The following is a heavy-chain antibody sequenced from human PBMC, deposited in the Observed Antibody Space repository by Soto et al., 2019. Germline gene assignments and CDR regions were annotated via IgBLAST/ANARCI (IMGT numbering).Heavy chain of an antibody. Sequence: PGGSLRLPCAAFGFTFSSYSMNWGRQAPGKGLEWVSYISSSSSTIYYADSVKGRFTISRDNAKNSLYLQMNSLRDEDTAVYYCARTHDVDTAPSYVIWFDPWGQGTLVTVSS. D-gene: IGHD5-18*01. CDR1: GFTFSSYS. V-gene: IGHV3-48*02. J-gene: IGHJ5*02. CDR2: ISSSSSTI. CDR3: ARTHDVDTAPSYVIWFDP.